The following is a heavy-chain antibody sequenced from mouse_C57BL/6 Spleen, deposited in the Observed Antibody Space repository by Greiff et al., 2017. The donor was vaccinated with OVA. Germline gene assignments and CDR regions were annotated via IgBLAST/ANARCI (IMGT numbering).Heavy chain of an antibody. CDR1: GYAFTNYL. CDR3: ARRSSYVWYFDV. D-gene: IGHD1-1*01. Sequence: QVQLKESGAELVRPGTSVKVSCKASGYAFTNYLIEWVKQRPGQGLEWIGVINPGSGGTNYNEKFKGKATLTADKSSSTAYMQLSSLTSEDSAVYFCARRSSYVWYFDVWGTGTTVTVSS. CDR2: INPGSGGT. J-gene: IGHJ1*03. V-gene: IGHV1-54*01.